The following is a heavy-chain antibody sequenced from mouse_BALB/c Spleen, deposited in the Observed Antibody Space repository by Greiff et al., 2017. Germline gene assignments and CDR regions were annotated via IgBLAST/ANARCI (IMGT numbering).Heavy chain of an antibody. CDR3: VRDYYGSSHYFDY. CDR1: GFTFNTYA. D-gene: IGHD1-1*01. CDR2: IRSKSNNYAT. Sequence: EVKLMESGGGLVQPKGSLKLSCAASGFTFNTYAMNWVRQAPGKGLEWVARIRSKSNNYATYYADSVKDRFTISRDDSQSMLYLQMNNLKTEDTAMYYCVRDYYGSSHYFDYWGQGTTLTVSS. V-gene: IGHV10-1*02. J-gene: IGHJ2*01.